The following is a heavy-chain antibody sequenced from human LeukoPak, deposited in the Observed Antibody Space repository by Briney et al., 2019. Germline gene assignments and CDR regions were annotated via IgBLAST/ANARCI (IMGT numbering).Heavy chain of an antibody. CDR2: ISSLSGTI. Sequence: GSLRLSCAASGFTFSSYWMTWVRQAPGKGLEWVSYISSLSGTIYYADSVKGRFTISRDNAKSSLYLQMNSLTAEDTAVYYCARDQGGGTSYWGQGILVTVSS. V-gene: IGHV3-48*01. D-gene: IGHD2-2*01. CDR1: GFTFSSYW. J-gene: IGHJ4*02. CDR3: ARDQGGGTSY.